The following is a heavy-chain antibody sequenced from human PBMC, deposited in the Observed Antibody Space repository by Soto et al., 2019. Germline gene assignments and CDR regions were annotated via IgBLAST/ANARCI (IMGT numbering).Heavy chain of an antibody. CDR2: INHSGST. CDR3: ARGFRRYDYIWGSYRSYYFDY. CDR1: GGSFSGYY. V-gene: IGHV4-34*01. J-gene: IGHJ4*02. D-gene: IGHD3-16*02. Sequence: PSETLSLTCAVYGGSFSGYYWSWIRQPPGKGLEWIGEINHSGSTNYNPSLKSRVTISVDTSKNQFSLKLSSVTAADTAVYYCARGFRRYDYIWGSYRSYYFDYWGQGTLVTVSS.